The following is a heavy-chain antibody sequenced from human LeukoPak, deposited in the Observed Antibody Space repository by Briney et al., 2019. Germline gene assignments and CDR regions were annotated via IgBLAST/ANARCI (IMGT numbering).Heavy chain of an antibody. CDR2: ISSSSSTI. J-gene: IGHJ4*02. CDR3: AGDPEYYYDSSGYPG. Sequence: GGSLRLSCAASGFTFSSYEMNWVRQAPGKGLEWVSYISSSSSTIYYADSVKGRFTISRDNAKNSLYLQMNSLRAEDTAVYYCAGDPEYYYDSSGYPGGGQGTLVTVSS. V-gene: IGHV3-48*01. D-gene: IGHD3-22*01. CDR1: GFTFSSYE.